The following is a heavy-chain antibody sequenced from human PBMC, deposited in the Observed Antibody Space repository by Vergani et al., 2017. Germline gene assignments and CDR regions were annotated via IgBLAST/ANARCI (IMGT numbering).Heavy chain of an antibody. V-gene: IGHV3-21*01. D-gene: IGHD3-22*01. Sequence: EVQLVESGGGLVKPGGSLRLSCAASGFTFSSYSMNWVRQAPGKGLEWVSSISSSSSYIYYADSVKGRFTISRDNAKNSLYLQMNSLRAEDTAGYYCAKDQLVVVISHGYYWGQGTLVTVSS. J-gene: IGHJ4*02. CDR2: ISSSSSYI. CDR3: AKDQLVVVISHGYY. CDR1: GFTFSSYS.